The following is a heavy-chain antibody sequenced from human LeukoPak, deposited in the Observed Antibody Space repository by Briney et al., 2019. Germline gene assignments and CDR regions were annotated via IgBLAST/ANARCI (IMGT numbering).Heavy chain of an antibody. J-gene: IGHJ4*02. CDR3: AIARYFDY. V-gene: IGHV3-48*02. CDR2: ISSSSTI. D-gene: IGHD1-14*01. Sequence: GGSLRLSCAASGFTFSSYSMNWVRQAPGKGLEWVSYISSSSTIYYADSVKGRFTISRDNAKNSLYLQMNSLRDEDTAVYYCAIARYFDYWGQGTLVTVSS. CDR1: GFTFSSYS.